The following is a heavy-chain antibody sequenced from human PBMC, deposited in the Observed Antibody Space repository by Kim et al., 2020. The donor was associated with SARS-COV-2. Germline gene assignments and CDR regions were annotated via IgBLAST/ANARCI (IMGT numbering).Heavy chain of an antibody. CDR1: GFNFINYY. V-gene: IGHV3-7*02. Sequence: GVALRLSCAASGFNFINYYMTWVRRPPGGGLECVANRNQDGREKYYVDSLRGRFTISRDNAENSLYLQMRSLRAEDHAVYYCARVMGVGAWSMEVWGQGT. J-gene: IGHJ6*02. D-gene: IGHD2-8*01. CDR2: RNQDGREK. CDR3: ARVMGVGAWSMEV.